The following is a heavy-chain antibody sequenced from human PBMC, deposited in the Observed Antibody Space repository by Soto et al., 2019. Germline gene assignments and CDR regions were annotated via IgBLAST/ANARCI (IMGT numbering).Heavy chain of an antibody. D-gene: IGHD5-12*01. J-gene: IGHJ6*02. CDR3: ARDKMGYSGYDNYYGMDV. Sequence: GGSLRLSCAASGFTFSSYSMNWVRQAPGKGLEWVSSISSSSSYIYYADSVKGRFTISRDNAKNSLYLQMNSLRAEDTAVYYCARDKMGYSGYDNYYGMDVWGQGTTVTVSS. V-gene: IGHV3-21*01. CDR2: ISSSSSYI. CDR1: GFTFSSYS.